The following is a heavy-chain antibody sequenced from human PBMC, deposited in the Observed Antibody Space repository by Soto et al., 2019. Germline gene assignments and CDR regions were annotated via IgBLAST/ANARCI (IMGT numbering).Heavy chain of an antibody. V-gene: IGHV4-34*01. Sequence: SETLSLTCAVYGGSFSGYYWSWIRQPPGKGLEWIGEINHSGSTNYNPSLKSRVTISVDTSKNQFSLKLSSVTAADTAVYYCARRAMVRTAGAFDIWGQGTMVTVSS. CDR3: ARRAMVRTAGAFDI. CDR2: INHSGST. D-gene: IGHD3-10*01. J-gene: IGHJ3*02. CDR1: GGSFSGYY.